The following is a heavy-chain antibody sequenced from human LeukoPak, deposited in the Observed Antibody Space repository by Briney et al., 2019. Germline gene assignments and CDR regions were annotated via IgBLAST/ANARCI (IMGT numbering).Heavy chain of an antibody. V-gene: IGHV4-39*01. J-gene: IGHJ4*02. CDR1: GGSISSSSYY. CDR2: IYYSGST. CDR3: ASHKTMAAFDY. D-gene: IGHD4/OR15-4a*01. Sequence: SETLSLTCTVSGGSISSSSYYWGWIRQPPGKGLEWIGSIYYSGSTYYNPSLKSRVTISVDTSKNQFSLKLSSVTAADTAVYYCASHKTMAAFDYWGQGTLVTISS.